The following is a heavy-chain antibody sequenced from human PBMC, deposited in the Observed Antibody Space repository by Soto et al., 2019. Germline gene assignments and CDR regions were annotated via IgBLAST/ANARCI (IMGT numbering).Heavy chain of an antibody. V-gene: IGHV4-59*01. J-gene: IGHJ2*01. CDR1: GGSISSYY. Sequence: QVQLQESGPGLVKPSETLSLTCTVSGGSISSYYWSWIRQPPGKGLEWIGYIYYTGSTNYNPSLKSRFTISVDTSKNQFALQLSSVTAADTAVYYCATLNWYFDLWGRGTLVTGSS. CDR2: IYYTGST. CDR3: ATLNWYFDL.